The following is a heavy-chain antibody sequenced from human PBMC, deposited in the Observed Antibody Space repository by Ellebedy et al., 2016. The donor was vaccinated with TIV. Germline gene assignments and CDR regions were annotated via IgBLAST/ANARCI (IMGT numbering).Heavy chain of an antibody. CDR1: GYTFTELS. D-gene: IGHD6-13*01. V-gene: IGHV1-24*01. CDR2: FDPEDGET. J-gene: IGHJ6*02. Sequence: AASVKVSCKVSGYTFTELSIHWVRQAPGKGLEWMGGFDPEDGETIYAQKFQGRVTMTEDTSTDTAYMELSSLRSEDTGVYYCATSEGTGIAAAKDRYRYGMDVWGQGTTVTVSS. CDR3: ATSEGTGIAAAKDRYRYGMDV.